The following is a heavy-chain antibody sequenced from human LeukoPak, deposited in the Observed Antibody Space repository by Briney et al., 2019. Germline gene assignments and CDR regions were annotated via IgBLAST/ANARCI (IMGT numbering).Heavy chain of an antibody. Sequence: ASVKVSCKASGYTFTGYYMHWVRQAPGQGLEWMGWINPNSGGTNYAQKFQGWVTMTRDTSISTAYMELSRLRSDDTAVYYCARVARDGYNPYYFDYWGQGTLVTVSS. CDR1: GYTFTGYY. D-gene: IGHD5-24*01. V-gene: IGHV1-2*04. J-gene: IGHJ4*02. CDR2: INPNSGGT. CDR3: ARVARDGYNPYYFDY.